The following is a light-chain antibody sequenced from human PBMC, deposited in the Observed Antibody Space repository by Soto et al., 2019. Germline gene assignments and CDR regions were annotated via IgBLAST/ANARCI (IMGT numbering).Light chain of an antibody. CDR2: GAS. CDR3: QHEVSLPPAWT. V-gene: IGKV3-20*01. Sequence: EMVLTRSPGSLSLSPGERATLSCSASQSFTSNFLAWYQQKPGQAHSLLIYGASSRATGIPDRFSGSGSGTDSTLTISRMEPEDFAVDYCQHEVSLPPAWTFGQGTKVEIK. CDR1: QSFTSNF. J-gene: IGKJ1*01.